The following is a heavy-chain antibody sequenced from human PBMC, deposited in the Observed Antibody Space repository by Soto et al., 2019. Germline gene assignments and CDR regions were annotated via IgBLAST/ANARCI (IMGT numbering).Heavy chain of an antibody. CDR3: FFSKVADAICDTVPVSAFLLIRSSDL. Sequence: HPGQGLEWIGSIYYSGSTYYNPSLNSRVTISVDTAKNQFSLKLSSVTAADTAVYYCFFSKVADAICDTVPVSAFLLIRSSDL. CDR2: IYYSGST. J-gene: IGHJ2*01. D-gene: IGHD2-2*02. V-gene: IGHV4-39*01.